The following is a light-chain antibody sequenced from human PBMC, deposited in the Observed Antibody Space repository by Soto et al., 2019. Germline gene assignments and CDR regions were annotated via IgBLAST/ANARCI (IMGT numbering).Light chain of an antibody. Sequence: QSVLTQPPSVSGAPGQRVTISCTGSSSNIGAGFDVHWYQQFPGTAPKLLIYSNNNRPSGVPDRFSGSKSGTSASLAITGLQAEDEADYYCQSYDNSLSGCVFGGGTKLTVL. CDR2: SNN. CDR1: SSNIGAGFD. J-gene: IGLJ3*02. CDR3: QSYDNSLSGCV. V-gene: IGLV1-40*01.